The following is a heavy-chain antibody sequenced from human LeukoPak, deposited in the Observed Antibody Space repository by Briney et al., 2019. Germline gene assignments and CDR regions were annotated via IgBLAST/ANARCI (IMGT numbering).Heavy chain of an antibody. Sequence: GRSLRLSCAASGFTFGSYGMHWVRQAPGKGLEWVALIWYDGSNKYYADSVKGRFTISRDNSKNTLYLQMNSLRAEDTAVYYCARELGSSGYYPFDYWGQGTLVTVSS. J-gene: IGHJ4*02. CDR2: IWYDGSNK. D-gene: IGHD3-22*01. CDR1: GFTFGSYG. V-gene: IGHV3-33*01. CDR3: ARELGSSGYYPFDY.